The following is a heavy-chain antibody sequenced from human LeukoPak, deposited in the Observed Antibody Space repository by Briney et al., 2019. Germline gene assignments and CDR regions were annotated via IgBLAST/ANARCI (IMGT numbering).Heavy chain of an antibody. V-gene: IGHV1-69*05. CDR2: IIPIFGTT. CDR1: GGTFSSYG. Sequence: ASVTVSCKASGGTFSSYGISWVRQAPGQGLEWMGGIIPIFGTTNYAQKFQGRVTITTDKSTSTAYMELSSLRSEDTAECNWGREGQQQMDYFMDVWGKGTTVTVSS. J-gene: IGHJ6*03. D-gene: IGHD6-13*01. CDR3: GREGQQQMDYFMDV.